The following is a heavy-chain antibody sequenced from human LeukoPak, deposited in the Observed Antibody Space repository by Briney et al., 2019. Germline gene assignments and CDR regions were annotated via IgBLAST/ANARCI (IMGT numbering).Heavy chain of an antibody. CDR3: ARDVKPLAYYDSSGYYV. Sequence: SVKVSCKASGGTSSSYAISWVRQAPGHGLEWMGRIIPVFGTANYAQKFQGRVTITTDESTSTAYMELSSLRSEDTAVYYCARDVKPLAYYDSSGYYVWGQGTLVTVSS. CDR2: IIPVFGTA. D-gene: IGHD3-22*01. V-gene: IGHV1-69*05. J-gene: IGHJ4*02. CDR1: GGTSSSYA.